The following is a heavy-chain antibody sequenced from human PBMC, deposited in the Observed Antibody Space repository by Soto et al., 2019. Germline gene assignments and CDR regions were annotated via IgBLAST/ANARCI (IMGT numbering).Heavy chain of an antibody. Sequence: GXFKMISNEGSGDGITNYWIGWVSPLKREGLEWMGIIYPGDSDTRYSPSFQGQVTISADKSISTAYLQWSSLKASDTAMYYCARREYYYDTRNWVAPWGQGTLVTVSS. CDR1: GDGITNYW. J-gene: IGHJ5*02. V-gene: IGHV5-51*01. CDR3: ARREYYYDTRNWVAP. D-gene: IGHD3-22*01. CDR2: IYPGDSDT.